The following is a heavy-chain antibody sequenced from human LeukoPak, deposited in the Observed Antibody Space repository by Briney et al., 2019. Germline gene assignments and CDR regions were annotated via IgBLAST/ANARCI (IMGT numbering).Heavy chain of an antibody. V-gene: IGHV4-34*01. CDR2: INHSGST. CDR3: ARRVRSWDLDY. Sequence: PSETLSLTCAVYGGSFSGYYWSWIRQPPGEGLEWIGEINHSGSTNCNPSLKSRVTISVDTSKNQFSLKLSSVTAADTAVYYCARRVRSWDLDYWGQGTLVTVSS. D-gene: IGHD2-15*01. J-gene: IGHJ4*02. CDR1: GGSFSGYY.